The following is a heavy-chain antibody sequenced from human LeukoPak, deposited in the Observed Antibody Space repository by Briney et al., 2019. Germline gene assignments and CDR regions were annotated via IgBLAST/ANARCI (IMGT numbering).Heavy chain of an antibody. CDR2: IYYSGST. CDR3: ARLGYWCGGSCHGLYFDY. CDR1: GVTISSYY. J-gene: IGHJ4*02. V-gene: IGHV4-59*01. Sequence: PSETLSLTCTASGVTISSYYWSWIRQPPGKGLEWIGYIYYSGSTKYNPSLKSRVTISVDTSKNQFSLKLSSVTAADPAVYYCARLGYWCGGSCHGLYFDYWGQGTLVTVSS. D-gene: IGHD2-15*01.